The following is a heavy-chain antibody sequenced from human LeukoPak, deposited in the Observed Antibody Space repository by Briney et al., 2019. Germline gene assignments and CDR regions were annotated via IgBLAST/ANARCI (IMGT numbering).Heavy chain of an antibody. D-gene: IGHD6-13*01. V-gene: IGHV3-74*01. J-gene: IGHJ4*02. CDR2: INGDGSTT. CDR1: GFTLSSYW. CDR3: AKGGSSSPRSTFDY. Sequence: PGGSLRLSCAASGFTLSSYWMHWVRQAPGKGLVWVSHINGDGSTTSYADSVKGRFTISRDNAKNTVYLQMNSLRAEDTAVYYCAKGGSSSPRSTFDYWGQGTLLTVSS.